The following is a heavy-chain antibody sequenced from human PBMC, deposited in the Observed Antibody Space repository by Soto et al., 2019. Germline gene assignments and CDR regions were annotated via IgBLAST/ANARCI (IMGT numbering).Heavy chain of an antibody. J-gene: IGHJ3*02. CDR3: SRAYYYDSSGYDAFDI. CDR1: GFTFSDYY. Sequence: PGGSLRLSCAASGFTFSDYYMSWIRQAPGKGLEWVSYISSSSSYTNYADSVKGRFTISRDNAKNSLYLQMNSLRAEDTAVYYCSRAYYYDSSGYDAFDIWGQGTMVTVSS. D-gene: IGHD3-22*01. V-gene: IGHV3-11*06. CDR2: ISSSSSYT.